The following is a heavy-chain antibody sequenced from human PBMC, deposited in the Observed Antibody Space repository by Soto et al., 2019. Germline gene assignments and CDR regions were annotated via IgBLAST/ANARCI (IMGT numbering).Heavy chain of an antibody. V-gene: IGHV1-3*01. J-gene: IGHJ4*02. D-gene: IGHD3-3*01. CDR3: GGGAYDFWSGYQHFDA. CDR2: INVGTGDT. CDR1: GYSDTTYA. Sequence: QVHLVQSGAEVKKPGASVKISCKASGYSDTTYAIHWVRHAPGQRLEWMGGINVGTGDTKSSEISQGRVTIPRDTAPKTSLMDWIGLRLGDRPIYSCGGGAYDFWSGYQHFDAWGQGSQVTVSS.